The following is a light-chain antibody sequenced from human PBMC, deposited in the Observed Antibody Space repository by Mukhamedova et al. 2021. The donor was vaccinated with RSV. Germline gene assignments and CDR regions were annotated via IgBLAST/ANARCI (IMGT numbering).Light chain of an antibody. J-gene: IGKJ4*01. CDR3: QRDGTF. CDR2: DVS. V-gene: IGKV3-20*01. CDR1: SLSSKH. Sequence: SLSSKHLAWYQQKPGQAPRLLIYDVSTRATGIPDRFSGSGSGTDFTLTISRLDPEDYAVYYCQRDGTFFGGGTTVAI.